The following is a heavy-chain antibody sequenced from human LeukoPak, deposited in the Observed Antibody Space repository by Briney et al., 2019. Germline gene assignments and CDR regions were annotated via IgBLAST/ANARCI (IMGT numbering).Heavy chain of an antibody. J-gene: IGHJ4*02. CDR2: ISSSSSTI. CDR1: GFTFSTYS. V-gene: IGHV3-48*01. Sequence: GGSLRLSCAASGFTFSTYSMNWVRQAPGKGLEWVSYISSSSSTIYYADSVKGRFTISRDNAKNSLYLQMNSLRAEDTAVYYCARGSTYYDSSGQVPFDYWGQRTLVTVSS. D-gene: IGHD3-22*01. CDR3: ARGSTYYDSSGQVPFDY.